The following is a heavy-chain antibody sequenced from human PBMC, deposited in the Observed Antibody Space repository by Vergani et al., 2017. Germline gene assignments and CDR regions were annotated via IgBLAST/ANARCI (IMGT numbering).Heavy chain of an antibody. D-gene: IGHD6-19*01. CDR2: ISGSGGST. CDR3: AKDSTPGSGWYYFDY. CDR1: GFTFGTYA. J-gene: IGHJ4*03. V-gene: IGHV3-23*01. Sequence: EVQLLESGGGLVQPGGSLRLSCAASGFTFGTYAMSWVRQAPGRGLEWVSHISGSGGSTYYADSVKGRFTISRDNSKNTLYLQMNSLRVEDTAVYYCAKDSTPGSGWYYFDYWGQGTMVTVSS.